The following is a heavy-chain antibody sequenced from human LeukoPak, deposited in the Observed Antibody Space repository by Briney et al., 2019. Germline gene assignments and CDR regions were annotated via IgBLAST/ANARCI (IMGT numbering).Heavy chain of an antibody. CDR3: AREVLWGGETTGWFDP. Sequence: ASVKLSCKASGYTFTSYGISWVRQAPGQGLEWMGWINPNSGGTNYAQKFQGRVTMTRDTSISTAYMELSRLRSDDTALYYCAREVLWGGETTGWFDPWGQEPWSPSPQ. CDR1: GYTFTSYG. J-gene: IGHJ5*02. CDR2: INPNSGGT. D-gene: IGHD2-21*01. V-gene: IGHV1-2*02.